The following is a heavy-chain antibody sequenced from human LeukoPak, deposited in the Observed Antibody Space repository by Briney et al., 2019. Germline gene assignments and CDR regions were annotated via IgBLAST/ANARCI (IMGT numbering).Heavy chain of an antibody. CDR1: EFTFSRYW. V-gene: IGHV3-7*01. Sequence: GSLRLSCAASEFTFSRYWMSWVRQAPRKGLEWVANIKQDGGQIYYLESVKGRFTVSRDNAKNSLYLQMNSLRAEDTAVYYCARLGARQMLEYWGQGTLVTVSS. D-gene: IGHD4-17*01. CDR3: ARLGARQMLEY. J-gene: IGHJ4*02. CDR2: IKQDGGQI.